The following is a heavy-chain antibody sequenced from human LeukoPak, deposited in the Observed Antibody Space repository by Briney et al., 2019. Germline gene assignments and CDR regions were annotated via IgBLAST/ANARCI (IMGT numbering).Heavy chain of an antibody. CDR3: ARGGAYYYDSSAYPLGPYYFDY. D-gene: IGHD3-22*01. Sequence: SETLSLTCAVYGGSFSGYYWSWIRQPPGKGLEWIGDINHSGSTNYNPSLKSRVTISVDTSKNQFSLKLSSVTAADTAVYYCARGGAYYYDSSAYPLGPYYFDYWGQGTLVTVSS. J-gene: IGHJ4*02. CDR1: GGSFSGYY. V-gene: IGHV4-34*01. CDR2: INHSGST.